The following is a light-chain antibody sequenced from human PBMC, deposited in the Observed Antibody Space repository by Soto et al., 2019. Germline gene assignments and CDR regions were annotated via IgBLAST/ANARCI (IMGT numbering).Light chain of an antibody. Sequence: DIQMTQSPSSLSASVGDRVTITCRASQGISSYLNWYQQKPGKAPKLLIYAASSLQSGVPSRFGGSGSGTDFTLTISSLQPEDFATYYCQQSYSTPLTFGRGTKVDIK. J-gene: IGKJ1*01. CDR3: QQSYSTPLT. V-gene: IGKV1-39*01. CDR2: AAS. CDR1: QGISSY.